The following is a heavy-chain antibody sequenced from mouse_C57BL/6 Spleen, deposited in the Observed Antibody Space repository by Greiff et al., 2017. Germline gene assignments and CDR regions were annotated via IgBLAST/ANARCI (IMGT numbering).Heavy chain of an antibody. Sequence: QVQLQQSGAELVRPGTSVKLSCKASGYTFTSYWMHWVKQRPGQGLEWIGVIDPSDSYTNYNQKFKGTATLTVDTSSSTAYMQLRSLTSEDSAVYYCASPSYTTDYWGQGTSLTVSS. CDR2: IDPSDSYT. CDR3: ASPSYTTDY. D-gene: IGHD1-1*01. V-gene: IGHV1-59*01. J-gene: IGHJ2*02. CDR1: GYTFTSYW.